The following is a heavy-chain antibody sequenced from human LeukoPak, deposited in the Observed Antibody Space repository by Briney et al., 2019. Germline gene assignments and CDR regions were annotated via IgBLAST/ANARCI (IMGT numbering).Heavy chain of an antibody. Sequence: PGRSLRLSCAASGFTFSSCGMHWVRQAPGKGLEWVAVISYDGNNKYYADSVKGRFTISRDNSKNTLYLQMNSLRAEDTAVYYCASVGATNPFDYWGQGTLVTVSS. CDR1: GFTFSSCG. J-gene: IGHJ4*02. V-gene: IGHV3-30*03. D-gene: IGHD1-26*01. CDR2: ISYDGNNK. CDR3: ASVGATNPFDY.